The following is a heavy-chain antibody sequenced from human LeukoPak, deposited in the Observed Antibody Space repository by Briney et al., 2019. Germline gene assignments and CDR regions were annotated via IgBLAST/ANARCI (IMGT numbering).Heavy chain of an antibody. Sequence: SETLSLTCTVSGYSISGGYYWGWIRQPPGKGLEWIGTIFQSVSTYYNPFLKSRVTTSVDTSKNQFSLKLSSVTAADTAVYYCARNNSNGFDFWSQGTLVTVSS. D-gene: IGHD6-19*01. V-gene: IGHV4-38-2*02. CDR3: ARNNSNGFDF. CDR2: IFQSVST. CDR1: GYSISGGYY. J-gene: IGHJ4*02.